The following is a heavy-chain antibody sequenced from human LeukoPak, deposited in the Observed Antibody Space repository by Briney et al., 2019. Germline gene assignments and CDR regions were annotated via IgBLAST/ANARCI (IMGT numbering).Heavy chain of an antibody. CDR2: MNPNSGNT. J-gene: IGHJ5*02. CDR1: GYTFTSYD. V-gene: IGHV1-8*03. D-gene: IGHD6-13*01. CDR3: ARGRSNDNWSDP. Sequence: ASVKVSCKASGYTFTSYDINWVRQATGQGLEWMGWMNPNSGNTGYAQKFQGRVTITRNTSISTAYMELSGLRSEDTAVYYCARGRSNDNWSDPWGQGTLVTVSS.